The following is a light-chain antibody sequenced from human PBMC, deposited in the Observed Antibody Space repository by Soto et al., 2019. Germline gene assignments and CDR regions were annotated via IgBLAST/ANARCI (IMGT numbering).Light chain of an antibody. Sequence: EIVLTQSPGIMSLSPGERATLSCRASQSVSGRSLAWYQQKLGQAPRLLIYGASSRDTGIPDRFSGSGSGTDFTLAISRLEPEDFAVYYCQQYGSSVFTFGPGTRVDIK. J-gene: IGKJ3*01. CDR1: QSVSGRS. CDR2: GAS. V-gene: IGKV3-20*01. CDR3: QQYGSSVFT.